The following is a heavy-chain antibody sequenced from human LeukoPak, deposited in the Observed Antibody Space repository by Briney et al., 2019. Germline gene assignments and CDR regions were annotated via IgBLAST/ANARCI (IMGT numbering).Heavy chain of an antibody. V-gene: IGHV4-39*07. CDR1: GGSISSSSYY. CDR3: ARVPDYYGSGSYYPKPTGFDP. D-gene: IGHD3-10*01. Sequence: SETLSLTCTVSGGSISSSSYYWGWIRQPPGKGLEWIGSIYYSGSTYYNPSLKSRVTISVDTSKNQFSLKLSSVTAADTAVYYCARVPDYYGSGSYYPKPTGFDPWGQGTLVTVSS. J-gene: IGHJ5*02. CDR2: IYYSGST.